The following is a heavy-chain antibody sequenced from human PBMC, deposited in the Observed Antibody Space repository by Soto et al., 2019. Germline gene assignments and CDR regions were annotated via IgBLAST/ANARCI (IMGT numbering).Heavy chain of an antibody. CDR1: GYTFTSYD. V-gene: IGHV1-8*01. D-gene: IGHD6-19*01. Sequence: WASVKVSCKASGYTFTSYDINWVRQATGQGLEWMGWMNPNSGNTGYAQKFQGRVTMTRNTSISTAYMELSSLRSEDTAVYHCALRRYSAVGWFDPWGQGTLVTVSS. CDR3: ALRRYSAVGWFDP. J-gene: IGHJ5*02. CDR2: MNPNSGNT.